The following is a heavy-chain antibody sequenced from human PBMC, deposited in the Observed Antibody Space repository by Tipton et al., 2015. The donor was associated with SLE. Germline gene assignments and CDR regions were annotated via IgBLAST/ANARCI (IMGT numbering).Heavy chain of an antibody. CDR2: MNPNSGNT. D-gene: IGHD1-1*01. Sequence: QSGPEVKKPGASVKVSCKASGYTFASYDINWVRQAPRQGLEWMGWMNPNSGNTGYAQKLQGRVTMTRNTSMSTAYMELNSLRSEDTAVYYCARVPVRTTGGFGRFRMDVWGKGTTVTVSS. CDR3: ARVPVRTTGGFGRFRMDV. J-gene: IGHJ6*04. V-gene: IGHV1-8*01. CDR1: GYTFASYD.